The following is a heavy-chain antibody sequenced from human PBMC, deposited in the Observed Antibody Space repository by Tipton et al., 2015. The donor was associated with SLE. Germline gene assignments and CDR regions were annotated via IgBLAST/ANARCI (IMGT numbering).Heavy chain of an antibody. D-gene: IGHD3-16*01. J-gene: IGHJ6*02. CDR1: GYDFASYP. CDR3: ARFVWSYYYGMDV. V-gene: IGHV1-18*01. Sequence: QLVQSGPEVKKPGASVKVSCTTSGYDFASYPVNWVRQAPGQGLEWMGWISPYNGNTNYAQNLRDRVSLTTEASTRTAYMGLRSLRSDDTAVYYCARFVWSYYYGMDVWGQGTTVTVSS. CDR2: ISPYNGNT.